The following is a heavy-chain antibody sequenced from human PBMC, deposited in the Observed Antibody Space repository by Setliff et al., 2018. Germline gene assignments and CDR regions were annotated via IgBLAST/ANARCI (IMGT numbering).Heavy chain of an antibody. J-gene: IGHJ4*02. CDR3: AKSPVAYCSGAVCYPFDY. D-gene: IGHD2-8*02. CDR1: GFTLSTYW. V-gene: IGHV3-30*02. Sequence: GGSLRLSCSASGFTLSTYWMNWVRQAPGKGLEWVAFIQYDGSDKYYEDSVKGRFTISGDNSKNTLYLQMNSLRAEDTAVYFCAKSPVAYCSGAVCYPFDYWGQGTLVTVSS. CDR2: IQYDGSDK.